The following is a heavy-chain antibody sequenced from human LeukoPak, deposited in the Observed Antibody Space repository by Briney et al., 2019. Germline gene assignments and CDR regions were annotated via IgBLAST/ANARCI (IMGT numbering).Heavy chain of an antibody. D-gene: IGHD4-17*01. CDR2: IYTSGST. J-gene: IGHJ5*02. Sequence: SETLSLTCTVSGGSISSYYWSWIRQPAGKGLEWIGRIYTSGSTNYNPSLKSRVTMSVDTSKNQFSLKLSSVTAADTAVYYCAREEGTVTTRWFDPWGQGTLVTVSS. V-gene: IGHV4-4*07. CDR3: AREEGTVTTRWFDP. CDR1: GGSISSYY.